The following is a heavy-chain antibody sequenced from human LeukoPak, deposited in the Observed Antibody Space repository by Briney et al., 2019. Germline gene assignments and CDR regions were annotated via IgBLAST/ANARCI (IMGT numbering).Heavy chain of an antibody. Sequence: ASVKVSCKASGYTFTSYAMHWVRQAPGQRLEWMGWINAGNGNTKYSQKFQGRVTITRDTSASTAYMELSSLRSEDTAVYYCARDRCSGGSCFLGSDGFDYWGQGTLVTVSS. CDR3: ARDRCSGGSCFLGSDGFDY. D-gene: IGHD2-15*01. CDR1: GYTFTSYA. CDR2: INAGNGNT. V-gene: IGHV1-3*01. J-gene: IGHJ4*02.